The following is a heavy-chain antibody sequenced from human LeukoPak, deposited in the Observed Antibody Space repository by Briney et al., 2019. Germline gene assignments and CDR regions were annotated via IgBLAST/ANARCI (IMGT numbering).Heavy chain of an antibody. J-gene: IGHJ4*02. Sequence: GGSLRLSCAASGFRFTTYWMTWVRQAPGKGLEWVANIKEDGSDKHYVDSVKGRFTISRDNAKNSLYLQMNSLRAEDTAVYYCARDQRDLMVQGVIDYWGQGTLVTVSS. CDR2: IKEDGSDK. CDR3: ARDQRDLMVQGVIDY. CDR1: GFRFTTYW. D-gene: IGHD3-10*01. V-gene: IGHV3-7*03.